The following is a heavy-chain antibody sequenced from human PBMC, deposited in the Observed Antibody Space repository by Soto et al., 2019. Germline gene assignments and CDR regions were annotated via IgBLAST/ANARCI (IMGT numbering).Heavy chain of an antibody. CDR3: ARSGEYDYVWGRYRYYGMAV. CDR1: GGTFSSYA. CDR2: IIPIFGTA. Sequence: QVQLVQSGAEVKKPGSSVKVSCKASGGTFSSYAISWVRQAPGQGLEWMGGIIPIFGTANYAQKFQGRVTITADESTSTAYMELSSLRSEDTAVYYCARSGEYDYVWGRYRYYGMAVRGQGTTVTVSS. V-gene: IGHV1-69*12. D-gene: IGHD3-16*02. J-gene: IGHJ6*02.